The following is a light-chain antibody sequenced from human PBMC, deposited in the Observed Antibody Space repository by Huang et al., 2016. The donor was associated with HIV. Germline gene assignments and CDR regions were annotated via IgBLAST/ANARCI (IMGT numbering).Light chain of an antibody. CDR1: QGSDSF. CDR2: AAS. Sequence: IQLTQSPSSLSASVGDRVTITCRVSQGSDSFLAWYQQKPGKAPKLLIYAASTLQTGVPSRCSGSGSGTNCALTSSSLQPEDFATYYYQQLNSYSGTFGPGTKVDIK. CDR3: QQLNSYSGT. J-gene: IGKJ3*01. V-gene: IGKV1-9*01.